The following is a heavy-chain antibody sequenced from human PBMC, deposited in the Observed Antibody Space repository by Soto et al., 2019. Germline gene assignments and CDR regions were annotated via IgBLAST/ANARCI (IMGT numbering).Heavy chain of an antibody. V-gene: IGHV3-30-3*01. CDR3: ARDRVRGALPQYGMDV. D-gene: IGHD3-10*01. CDR1: GFTFSDYL. J-gene: IGHJ6*02. Sequence: QVQLVESGGGVVQPGRSLRLSCAASGFTFSDYLMHWVRQAPGKGLEWVALISPDGSKTYYADSVKGRFTISRDNSKNTVYLQMNSLRAEDAAVYYCARDRVRGALPQYGMDVWGQGTTVTVSS. CDR2: ISPDGSKT.